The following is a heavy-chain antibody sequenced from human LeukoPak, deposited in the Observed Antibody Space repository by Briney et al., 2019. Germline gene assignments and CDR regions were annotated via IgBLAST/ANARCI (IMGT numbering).Heavy chain of an antibody. Sequence: SETLSLTCTVSGGSISSSSYYWGWIRQPPGKGLEWIGSIYYSGSTYYNPSPKSRVTISVDTSKNQFSLKLSSVTAADTAVYYCASLRERSYYARGFDYWGQGTLVTVSS. D-gene: IGHD1-26*01. V-gene: IGHV4-39*01. J-gene: IGHJ4*02. CDR2: IYYSGST. CDR3: ASLRERSYYARGFDY. CDR1: GGSISSSSYY.